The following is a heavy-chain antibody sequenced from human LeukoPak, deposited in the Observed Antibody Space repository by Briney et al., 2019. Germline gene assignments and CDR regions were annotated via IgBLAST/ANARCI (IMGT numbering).Heavy chain of an antibody. Sequence: GGSLRLSCAASGFTFSDYYMSWIRQAPGKGLEWVSYISSSGSTIYYADSVKGRFTISRDNAKNSLYLQMNSLRAEDTAVYYCARDGRYCSSTSCYTGKNNYYYGMDVWGQGTTVTASS. V-gene: IGHV3-11*01. D-gene: IGHD2-2*02. CDR2: ISSSGSTI. CDR1: GFTFSDYY. J-gene: IGHJ6*02. CDR3: ARDGRYCSSTSCYTGKNNYYYGMDV.